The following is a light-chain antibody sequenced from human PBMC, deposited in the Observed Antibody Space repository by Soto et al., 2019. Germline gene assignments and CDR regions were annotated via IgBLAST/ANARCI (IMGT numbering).Light chain of an antibody. V-gene: IGLV2-14*01. J-gene: IGLJ2*01. CDR2: DVS. Sequence: QSALTQPASVSGSPGQSITISCTGTSSDVGGYNYVSWYQQHPGKAPKLMIYDVSNRPSGVSNRFYGSKSGNTASLTISGLQAEDEADYYCSSYTSSSTLCVLGGGTKLTVL. CDR3: SSYTSSSTLCV. CDR1: SSDVGGYNY.